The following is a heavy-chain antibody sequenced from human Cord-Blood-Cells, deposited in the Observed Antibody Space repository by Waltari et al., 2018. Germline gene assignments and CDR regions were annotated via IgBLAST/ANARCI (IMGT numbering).Heavy chain of an antibody. CDR1: GFTFSSYW. J-gene: IGHJ4*02. CDR3: ASEILSNTFDY. D-gene: IGHD7-27*01. V-gene: IGHV3-74*01. CDR2: INSDGRST. Sequence: EVQLVESGGGLVQPGGSLRLSCAASGFTFSSYWMHWVRQAPGKGLVWVSRINSDGRSTSYADSVKGRFTISRDNAKNTLYLQMNSLRAEDTAVYYCASEILSNTFDYWGQGTLVTVSS.